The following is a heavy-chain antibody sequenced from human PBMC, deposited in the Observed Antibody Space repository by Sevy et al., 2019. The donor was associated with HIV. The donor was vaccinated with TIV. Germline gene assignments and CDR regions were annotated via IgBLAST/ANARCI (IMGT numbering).Heavy chain of an antibody. CDR1: GFTFSKYS. D-gene: IGHD2-8*01. V-gene: IGHV3-23*01. CDR3: AREGCTKPHDY. Sequence: GGSLRLSCAASGFTFSKYSMSWVRQPPGKWLEWVSTLSFGCGEINYADSVKGRFTISRDNSKSSVYLQMNNLRPEDTAAYYCAREGCTKPHDYWGQGTLVTVSS. CDR2: LSFGCGEI. J-gene: IGHJ4*02.